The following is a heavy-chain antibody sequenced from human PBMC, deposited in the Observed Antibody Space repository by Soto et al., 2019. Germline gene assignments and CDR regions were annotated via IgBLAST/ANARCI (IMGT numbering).Heavy chain of an antibody. CDR1: GGSISSDDCY. Sequence: SETLSLTCIVSGGSISSDDCYWTWIRQPPGKGLEWIGYIYYSGSTYYKPSLKSRLTISVDTSKNQFSLKLTSVTAADTAVYYCAREVLEDDAFDIWGQGTMLTVSS. D-gene: IGHD2-8*01. J-gene: IGHJ3*02. CDR2: IYYSGST. CDR3: AREVLEDDAFDI. V-gene: IGHV4-30-4*01.